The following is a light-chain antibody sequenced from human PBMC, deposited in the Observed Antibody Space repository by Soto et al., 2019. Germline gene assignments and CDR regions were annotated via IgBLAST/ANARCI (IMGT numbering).Light chain of an antibody. CDR3: SSYAASNNFYFV. CDR1: SSDVVGYNY. V-gene: IGLV2-8*01. J-gene: IGLJ3*02. CDR2: EVT. Sequence: QSVLTQPPSASGSPGQSVTISCTGTSSDVVGYNYVSWYQQYPGRAPKLMIYEVTKRPSGVPDRFSGSKSGNPASLTVSGLQAEDEADYYCSSYAASNNFYFVFGGGTKVTVL.